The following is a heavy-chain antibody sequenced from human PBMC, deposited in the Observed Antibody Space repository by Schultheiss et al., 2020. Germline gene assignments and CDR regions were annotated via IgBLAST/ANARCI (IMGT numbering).Heavy chain of an antibody. CDR2: IYYSGST. J-gene: IGHJ4*02. V-gene: IGHV4-4*02. Sequence: SETLSLTCAVSGDSISSSSWWSWVRQHPGKGLEWIGYIYYSGSTYYNPSLKSRVTISVDKSKNQFSLKLSSVTAADTAVYYCARAPYSSSWYDYWGQGTLVTVSS. D-gene: IGHD6-13*01. CDR3: ARAPYSSSWYDY. CDR1: GDSISSSSW.